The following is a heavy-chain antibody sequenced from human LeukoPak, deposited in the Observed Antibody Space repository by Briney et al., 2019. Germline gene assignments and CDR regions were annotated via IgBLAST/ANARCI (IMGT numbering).Heavy chain of an antibody. J-gene: IGHJ6*03. CDR2: MNPNSGNT. CDR3: ARGLTTVVTAHYYYYMDV. Sequence: ASVKVSCKASGYTFTSYGINWVRQATGQGLEWMGWMNPNSGNTGYAQKFQGRVTMTRNTSISTAYMELSSLRSEDTAVYYCARGLTTVVTAHYYYYMDVWGKGTTVTISS. V-gene: IGHV1-8*01. CDR1: GYTFTSYG. D-gene: IGHD4-23*01.